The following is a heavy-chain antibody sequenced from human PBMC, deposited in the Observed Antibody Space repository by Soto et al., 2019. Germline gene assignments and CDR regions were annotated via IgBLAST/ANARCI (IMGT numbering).Heavy chain of an antibody. CDR1: GYTVSTSV. J-gene: IGHJ4*02. CDR2: ISVYSGNT. V-gene: IGHV1-18*01. D-gene: IGHD3-16*02. Sequence: APVKISSKASGYTVSTSVINVSRQTPGEGLEWLGWISVYSGNTNYAQRLQGRITMTTDTSTSTAYMELSSLRAEDAPVFYCVKDRWIDYWGQGTLVTVSP. CDR3: VKDRWIDY.